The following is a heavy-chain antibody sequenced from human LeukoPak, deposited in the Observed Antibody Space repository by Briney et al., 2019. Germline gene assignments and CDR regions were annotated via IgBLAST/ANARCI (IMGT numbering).Heavy chain of an antibody. CDR2: IWYDATNT. D-gene: IGHD2-15*01. CDR1: GFPFSSYG. CDR3: ARDFCSGGSCYPDAFDI. V-gene: IGHV3-33*01. J-gene: IGHJ3*02. Sequence: GRSLRLSWAASGFPFSSYGMQWVRQAPGKGLEWVAVIWYDATNTYYADSVKGRFTISRDNSQNTLYLQMTSLRAEDTAVYYCARDFCSGGSCYPDAFDIWGQGTMVTVSS.